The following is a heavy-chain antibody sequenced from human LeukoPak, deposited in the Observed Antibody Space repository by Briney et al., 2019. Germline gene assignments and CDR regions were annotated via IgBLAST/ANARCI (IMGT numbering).Heavy chain of an antibody. CDR1: GYSFNNYW. D-gene: IGHD4-23*01. CDR3: ARRSYGGKDFDY. CDR2: IYPGDSDT. V-gene: IGHV5-51*01. J-gene: IGHJ4*02. Sequence: NHGESQKISCKGSGYSFNNYWINWVRQMPGKGLEWMGIIYPGDSDTKYSPSIQGQVTISADKSINTAYLQWSSLKASDTAMYYCARRSYGGKDFDYWGQGTLVTVSS.